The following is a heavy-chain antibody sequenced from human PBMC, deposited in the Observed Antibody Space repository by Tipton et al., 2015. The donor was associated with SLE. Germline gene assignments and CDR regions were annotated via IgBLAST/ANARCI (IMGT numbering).Heavy chain of an antibody. CDR2: IYYSGST. Sequence: TLSLTCTVSGGSISSHYWSWIRQPPGKGLEWIGYIYYSGSTNYNPSLKSRVTISVDTSKNQFSRKLSSVTAAETAVYYCAREGRFLEWLASVEIWGQWTMVTVSS. CDR3: AREGRFLEWLASVEI. J-gene: IGHJ3*02. V-gene: IGHV4-59*11. D-gene: IGHD3-3*01. CDR1: GGSISSHY.